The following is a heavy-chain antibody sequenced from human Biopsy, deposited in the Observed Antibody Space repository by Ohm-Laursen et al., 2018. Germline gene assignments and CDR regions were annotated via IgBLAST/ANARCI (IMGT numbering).Heavy chain of an antibody. CDR3: ARAYFYGLGTSNYFLDS. CDR2: IYYSWTT. V-gene: IGHV4-39*01. CDR1: GGSIRSPDHR. J-gene: IGHJ4*02. D-gene: IGHD3-10*01. Sequence: SDTLSLTCIVSGGSIRSPDHRWNWVRRAPGKGLEWIGNIYYSWTTFYNPSLSRRVTMDLDTSSNQFSLKLKSVTSADTAVYFCARAYFYGLGTSNYFLDSWGQGALVTVSS.